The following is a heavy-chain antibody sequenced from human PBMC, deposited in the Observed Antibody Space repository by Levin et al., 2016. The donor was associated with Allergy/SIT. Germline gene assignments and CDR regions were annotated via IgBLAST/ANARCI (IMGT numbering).Heavy chain of an antibody. D-gene: IGHD4-17*01. J-gene: IGHJ3*02. CDR1: GFRFSDYG. CDR3: TRDVSPNDYGDSWGDYAFNI. CDR2: TSYDGTHK. Sequence: GESLKISCAASGFRFSDYGMHWVRQAPGKGLEWVAVTSYDGTHKYYADSVKGRFTISRDNSKNTLYLQMSSLRAEDTALYYCTRDVSPNDYGDSWGDYAFNIWGQGTMVTVSS. V-gene: IGHV3-30*03.